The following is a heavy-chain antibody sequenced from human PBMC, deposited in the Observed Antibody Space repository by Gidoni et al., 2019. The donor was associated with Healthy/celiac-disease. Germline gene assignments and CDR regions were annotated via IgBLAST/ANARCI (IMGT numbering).Heavy chain of an antibody. D-gene: IGHD3-10*01. CDR2: SSPIFGTA. J-gene: IGHJ4*02. V-gene: IGHV1-69*01. Sequence: QVQLVQSGAEVKTPGSSVKVSCQSSGGTFRSYAICWVRQAPGQGLEWPGGSSPIFGTANYAQKFQGRVTITAEESTSTAYMELSSLRSEDTAVYYCARDGVDYYGAGSYEWYFDYWGQGTLVTVSS. CDR3: ARDGVDYYGAGSYEWYFDY. CDR1: GGTFRSYA.